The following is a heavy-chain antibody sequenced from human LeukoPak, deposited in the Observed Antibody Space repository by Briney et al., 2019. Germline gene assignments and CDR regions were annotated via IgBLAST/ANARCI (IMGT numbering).Heavy chain of an antibody. J-gene: IGHJ3*02. CDR2: ISYDGSTK. D-gene: IGHD2-21*01. V-gene: IGHV3-30-3*01. CDR1: GFTFGNFD. Sequence: QSGGSLRLSCAASGFTFGNFDMHWVRQAPGKGLEWVAVISYDGSTKYYADSVKGRFTISRDNSKNTLYLQMNSLRAEDTAVYYCARPSGFQMLFDAFDIWGQGTMVTVSS. CDR3: ARPSGFQMLFDAFDI.